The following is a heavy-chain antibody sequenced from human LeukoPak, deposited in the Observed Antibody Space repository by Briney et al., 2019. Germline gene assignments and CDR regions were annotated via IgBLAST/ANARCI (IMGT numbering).Heavy chain of an antibody. V-gene: IGHV3-48*02. CDR1: GFTLSNYG. CDR3: ARDRSSSAAPSLSY. Sequence: GGSLRLSCAASGFTLSNYGMNWVRQAPGKGLEWVSYTSRSGITIYYADSVKGRFTISRDNAKNSLYLQMSSLRDEDTAVYYCARDRSSSAAPSLSYWGQGALVTVSS. D-gene: IGHD6-13*01. CDR2: TSRSGITI. J-gene: IGHJ4*02.